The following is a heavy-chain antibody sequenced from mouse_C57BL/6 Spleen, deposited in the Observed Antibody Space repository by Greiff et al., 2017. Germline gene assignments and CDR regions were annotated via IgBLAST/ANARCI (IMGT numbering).Heavy chain of an antibody. CDR3: ARATAQATLYAMDY. Sequence: EVKLVESGGGLVKPGGSLKLSCAASGFTFSDYGMHWVRQAPEKGLEWVAYISSGSSTIYYADTVKGRFTISRDNAKNTLFLQMTSLRSEDTAMYYCARATAQATLYAMDYWGQGTSVTVSS. CDR1: GFTFSDYG. J-gene: IGHJ4*01. V-gene: IGHV5-17*01. D-gene: IGHD3-2*02. CDR2: ISSGSSTI.